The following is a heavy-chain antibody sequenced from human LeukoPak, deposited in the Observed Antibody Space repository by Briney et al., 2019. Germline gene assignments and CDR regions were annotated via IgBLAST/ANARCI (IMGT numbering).Heavy chain of an antibody. J-gene: IGHJ4*02. V-gene: IGHV3-7*01. CDR1: GFTFSNYW. CDR3: ARVVPPLYYFDY. CDR2: IKQDGSEK. Sequence: GGSLRLSCAASGFTFSNYWMTWVRQAPGKGLEWVANIKQDGSEKYYVDSVKGRFTISRDNAKNSLYLQMNSLRAEDTAVYFCARVVPPLYYFDYWGQGTLVTVSS. D-gene: IGHD3-10*01.